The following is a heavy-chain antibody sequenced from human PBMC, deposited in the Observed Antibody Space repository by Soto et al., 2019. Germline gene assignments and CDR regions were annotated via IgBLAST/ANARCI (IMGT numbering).Heavy chain of an antibody. V-gene: IGHV1-69*13. CDR2: ISPIFGTA. Sequence: PVKVSXKASGGTFSSYAISWVRQAPGQGLEWMGGISPIFGTANYAQKFQGRVTITADESTSTAYMELSSLRSEDAAVYYCESGSRAEDTSGYYSFDYWGQGTLVTVSS. CDR1: GGTFSSYA. D-gene: IGHD3-22*01. CDR3: ESGSRAEDTSGYYSFDY. J-gene: IGHJ4*02.